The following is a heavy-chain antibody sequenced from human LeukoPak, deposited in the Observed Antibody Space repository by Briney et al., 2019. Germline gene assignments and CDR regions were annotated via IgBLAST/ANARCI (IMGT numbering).Heavy chain of an antibody. CDR1: GGSFSGYY. CDR3: ARGPYRITMVRGSRYFDY. V-gene: IGHV4-34*01. CDR2: INHSGST. Sequence: SETLSLTCAVYGGSFSGYYWSWIRQPPGKGLEWIGEINHSGSTNYNPSLKSRVTISVDTSKNQFSLKLSPVTAADTAVYYCARGPYRITMVRGSRYFDYWGQGTLVTVSS. J-gene: IGHJ4*02. D-gene: IGHD3-10*01.